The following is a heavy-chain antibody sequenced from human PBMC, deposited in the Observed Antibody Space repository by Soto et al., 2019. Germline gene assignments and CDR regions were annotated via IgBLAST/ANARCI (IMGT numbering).Heavy chain of an antibody. Sequence: EVVLLESGGGLVQPGGSLRLSCGASGFTFNDYWMNWVRQAPGKGLEWVANIKKEGGEKNYADSMQGRFTISRDDTKNSLYLLTNSLRAEDTAVYFCVRSSAWIFDYWGQGGLVTVSS. D-gene: IGHD3-22*01. CDR1: GFTFNDYW. J-gene: IGHJ4*02. V-gene: IGHV3-7*03. CDR3: VRSSAWIFDY. CDR2: IKKEGGEK.